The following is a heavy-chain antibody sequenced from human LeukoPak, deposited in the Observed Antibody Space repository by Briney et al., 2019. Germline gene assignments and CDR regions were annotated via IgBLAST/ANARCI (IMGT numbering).Heavy chain of an antibody. CDR2: ISSSSSYI. CDR3: ARSYSSGWYPGY. V-gene: IGHV3-21*01. J-gene: IGHJ4*02. Sequence: GGSLRLSCAASGFTFSSYNMNWVRQAPGKGLEWVSSISSSSSYIYYADSVEGRFTISRDNAKNSLYLQMNSLRAEDTAVYYCARSYSSGWYPGYWGQGTPVTVSS. D-gene: IGHD6-19*01. CDR1: GFTFSSYN.